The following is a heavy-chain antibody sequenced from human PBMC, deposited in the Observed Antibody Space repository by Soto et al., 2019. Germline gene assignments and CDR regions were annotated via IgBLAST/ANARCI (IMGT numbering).Heavy chain of an antibody. CDR3: ARSQGSSTSLELYYYYYYGMDV. V-gene: IGHV1-69*01. Sequence: QVQLVQSGAEVKKPGSSVKVSCKASGGTFGSYAISWVRQAPGQGLEWMGGIIPIPGTANYAQKFQGRVTIAAAESTSTAYMELRSLRSEDTAVYYCARSQGSSTSLELYYYYYYGMDVWGQGTTVTVSS. D-gene: IGHD2-2*01. CDR1: GGTFGSYA. J-gene: IGHJ6*02. CDR2: IIPIPGTA.